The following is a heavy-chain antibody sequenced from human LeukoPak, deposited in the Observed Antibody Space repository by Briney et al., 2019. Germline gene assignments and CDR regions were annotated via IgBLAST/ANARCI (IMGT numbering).Heavy chain of an antibody. CDR2: IYPGDSDT. Sequence: GESLKISCKGSGYSFTSYWIGWVRQMPGKGLEWMGIIYPGDSDTRYSPSFQGQVTISADKSISTAYLQWSSLKASDTAMYYCARQDTAMAPYYYYYMDGWGQGTTVTVSS. V-gene: IGHV5-51*01. D-gene: IGHD5-18*01. CDR3: ARQDTAMAPYYYYYMDG. CDR1: GYSFTSYW. J-gene: IGHJ6*03.